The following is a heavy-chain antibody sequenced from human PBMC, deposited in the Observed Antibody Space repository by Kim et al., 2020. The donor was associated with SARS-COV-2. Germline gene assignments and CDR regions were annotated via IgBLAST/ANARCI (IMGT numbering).Heavy chain of an antibody. V-gene: IGHV4-31*03. CDR1: GGSLSSGGYY. CDR2: IHDTGTS. D-gene: IGHD6-13*01. CDR3: ASRESAVGLDS. J-gene: IGHJ5*01. Sequence: SETLSLTCSVSGGSLSSGGYYWSWIRQHPGKGLEWVWYIHDTGTSFYNPSLKSRVTISMDTSKNQISLKLTSVTAADTAVYFCASRESAVGLDSWGQGTLVTVS.